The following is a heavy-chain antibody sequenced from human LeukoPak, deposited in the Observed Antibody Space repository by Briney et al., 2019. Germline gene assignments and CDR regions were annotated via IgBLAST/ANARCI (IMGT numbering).Heavy chain of an antibody. CDR3: AREIVGAKTFDH. Sequence: SETLSLTCAVYGGSFSGYYWSWIRQPPGKGLEWIGEINHSGSTNYNPSLKSRVTISVDTSKNQFSLKLSSVTAADTAVYYCAREIVGAKTFDHWGQGTLVTVSS. CDR1: GGSFSGYY. V-gene: IGHV4-34*01. D-gene: IGHD1-26*01. J-gene: IGHJ4*02. CDR2: INHSGST.